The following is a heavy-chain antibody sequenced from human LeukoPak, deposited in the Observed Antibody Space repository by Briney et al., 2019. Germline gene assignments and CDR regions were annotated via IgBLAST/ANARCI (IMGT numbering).Heavy chain of an antibody. V-gene: IGHV4-61*02. CDR2: IYTGGNT. CDR1: GDSISSGSFY. J-gene: IGHJ4*02. CDR3: ARLGGAAHFDY. Sequence: PSETLSLTCTVSGDSISSGSFYWTWIRQPAGKGLEWIGRIYTGGNTNYNPSLQSRVAISMDTSKNQFSLKLSSVTAADTAVYYCARLGGAAHFDYWGQGILVTVSS. D-gene: IGHD2-15*01.